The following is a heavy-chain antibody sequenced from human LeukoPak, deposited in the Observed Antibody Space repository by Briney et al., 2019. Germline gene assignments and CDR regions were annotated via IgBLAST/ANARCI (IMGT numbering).Heavy chain of an antibody. CDR3: AVDPMIPVTGDY. V-gene: IGHV3-23*01. J-gene: IGHJ4*02. Sequence: GGCLRLSCAASGFTFSSYAMSWVRQAPGKGLEWVSAISGSGGSTYYADSVKGRFTISRDNSKNTLYLQMNSLTAEDTAVYYCAVDPMIPVTGDYWGQGTLVTVSS. D-gene: IGHD6-19*01. CDR2: ISGSGGST. CDR1: GFTFSSYA.